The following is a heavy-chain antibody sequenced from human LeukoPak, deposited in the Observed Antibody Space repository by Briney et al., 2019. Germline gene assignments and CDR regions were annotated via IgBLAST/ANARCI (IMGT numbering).Heavy chain of an antibody. CDR2: IYYSGST. Sequence: KSSETLSLTCTVSGGSISSYYWSWIRQPPGKGLEWIGYIYYSGSTNYNPSLKSRVTISVDTSKNQFSLKLSSVTAADTAVYYCARAPGIAAAEWDYWGQGTLVTVSS. CDR1: GGSISSYY. V-gene: IGHV4-59*08. D-gene: IGHD6-13*01. CDR3: ARAPGIAAAEWDY. J-gene: IGHJ4*02.